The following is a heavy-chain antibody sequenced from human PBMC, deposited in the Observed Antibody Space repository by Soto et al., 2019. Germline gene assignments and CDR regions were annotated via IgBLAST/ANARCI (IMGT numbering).Heavy chain of an antibody. D-gene: IGHD6-19*01. CDR3: ARDRIKGIAVAGTGSY. J-gene: IGHJ4*02. CDR1: GYTFTSYG. V-gene: IGHV1-18*01. CDR2: ISAYNGNT. Sequence: SCKASGYTFTSYGISWVRQAPGQGLEWMGWISAYNGNTNYAQKLQGRVTMTTDTSTSTAYMELRSLRSDDTAVYYCARDRIKGIAVAGTGSYWGQGTLVTVSS.